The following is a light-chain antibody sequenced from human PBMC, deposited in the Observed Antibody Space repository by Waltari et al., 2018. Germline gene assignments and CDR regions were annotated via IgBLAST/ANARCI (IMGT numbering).Light chain of an antibody. CDR3: QHYVRLPVT. Sequence: EIVLTQSPGTLSLSPGERATLSCRASQSVSRTLAWYQQKPGQAPRLFIYGASTRATGIPERFSGGGSGTDFSLTISRLEPEDFAVYYCQHYVRLPVTFGQGTKVEIK. V-gene: IGKV3-20*01. CDR1: QSVSRT. J-gene: IGKJ1*01. CDR2: GAS.